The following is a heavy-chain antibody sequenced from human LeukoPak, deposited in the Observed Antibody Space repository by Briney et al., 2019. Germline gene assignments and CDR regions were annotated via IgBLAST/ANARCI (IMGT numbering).Heavy chain of an antibody. Sequence: GGSLRLSCAASGFTFSSYCMDWVHQTPGKGLEWVSSISSSSSYIYYADSVKGRFTISRDNAKNSLYLQMNSLRAEDTAVYYCAELGITMIGGVWGKGTTVTISS. CDR3: AELGITMIGGV. V-gene: IGHV3-21*01. D-gene: IGHD3-10*02. J-gene: IGHJ6*04. CDR1: GFTFSSYC. CDR2: ISSSSSYI.